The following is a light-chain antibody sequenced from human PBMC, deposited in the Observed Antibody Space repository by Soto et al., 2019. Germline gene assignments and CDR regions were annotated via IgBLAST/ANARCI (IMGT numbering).Light chain of an antibody. CDR2: EVT. CDR1: SSDVGGY. Sequence: QSVLTQPPSASGSPGQSVTISCTGTSSDVGGYVSWYQQHPGKAPKLIIYEVTKRPSWVPDRFSGSKSGNTASLTVSGLQGEDEADYYCSSYEGSNNEVFGGGTKVTVL. J-gene: IGLJ2*01. CDR3: SSYEGSNNEV. V-gene: IGLV2-8*01.